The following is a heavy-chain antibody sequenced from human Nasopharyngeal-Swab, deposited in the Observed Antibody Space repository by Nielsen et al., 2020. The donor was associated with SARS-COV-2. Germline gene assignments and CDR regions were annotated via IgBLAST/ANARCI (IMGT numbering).Heavy chain of an antibody. CDR2: NNAGNGNT. J-gene: IGHJ5*02. CDR3: ARNRHYYGSGSYSKNWFDP. V-gene: IGHV1-3*01. CDR1: GYTFTSYA. Sequence: SVKVSCKASGYTFTSYAMHWVRQAPGQRLEWMGWNNAGNGNTKYSQKFQGRVTITRDTSASTAYMELSSLRSEDTAVYYCARNRHYYGSGSYSKNWFDPWGQGTLVTVSS. D-gene: IGHD3-10*01.